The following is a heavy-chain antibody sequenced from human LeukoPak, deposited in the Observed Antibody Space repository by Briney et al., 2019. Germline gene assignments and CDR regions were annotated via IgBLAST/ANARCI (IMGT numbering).Heavy chain of an antibody. V-gene: IGHV3-23*01. CDR3: AKDLLRFLEWRTERIDY. CDR1: GFTFSNYA. Sequence: GGSLRLSCAASGFTFSNYAMSWVRQAPGKGLEWVLTISGSGGTTNCADSVKGRFTISRDNSKNTLYLQMNGLRAEDTAVYYCAKDLLRFLEWRTERIDYWGQGTLVTVSS. CDR2: ISGSGGTT. J-gene: IGHJ4*02. D-gene: IGHD3-3*01.